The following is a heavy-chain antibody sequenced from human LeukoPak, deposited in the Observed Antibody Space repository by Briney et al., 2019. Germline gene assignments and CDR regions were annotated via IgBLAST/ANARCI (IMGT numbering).Heavy chain of an antibody. CDR3: AKGLRYFDWSSGNWFDP. Sequence: GGSLRLSCATSGFYFNHYGMHWVRQAPGKWPEWVAYIGPEENNKVYADSVKGRFMISRDNSKNTVGLQMNSLRAEDTAVYYCAKGLRYFDWSSGNWFDPWGQGTLVTVSS. V-gene: IGHV3-30*02. CDR2: IGPEENNK. J-gene: IGHJ5*02. CDR1: GFYFNHYG. D-gene: IGHD3-9*01.